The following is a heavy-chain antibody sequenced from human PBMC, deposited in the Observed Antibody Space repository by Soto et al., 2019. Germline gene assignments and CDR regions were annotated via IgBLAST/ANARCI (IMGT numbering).Heavy chain of an antibody. CDR1: GYTFANYW. V-gene: IGHV5-51*01. D-gene: IGHD6-6*01. Sequence: PGESLKISWESSGYTFANYWSGWVRQVPGKGLEWGAIIYPSDSATRYSPSFQGQVTISADKSISTPYLQWTSLKVSDTAIYYWSKFKYSTSVRYLQLWGQGNPVTVSS. CDR3: SKFKYSTSVRYLQL. J-gene: IGHJ1*01. CDR2: IYPSDSAT.